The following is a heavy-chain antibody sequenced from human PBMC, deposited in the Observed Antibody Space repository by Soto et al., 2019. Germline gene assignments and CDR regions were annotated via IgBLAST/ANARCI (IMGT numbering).Heavy chain of an antibody. V-gene: IGHV3-21*01. CDR1: GFTFSRYS. CDR3: ARDRYYDSSGYYLSYGMDV. CDR2: ISSSSSYI. D-gene: IGHD3-22*01. J-gene: IGHJ6*02. Sequence: GGSLRLSCAASGFTFSRYSMNWVRQAPGKGLEWVSSISSSSSYIYYADSVKGRFTISRDNAKNSLYLQMNSLRAEDKAVYYCARDRYYDSSGYYLSYGMDVWGQGTTVTVSS.